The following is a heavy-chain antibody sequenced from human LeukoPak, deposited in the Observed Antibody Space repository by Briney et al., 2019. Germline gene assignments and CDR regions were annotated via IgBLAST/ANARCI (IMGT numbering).Heavy chain of an antibody. J-gene: IGHJ4*02. D-gene: IGHD5-24*01. V-gene: IGHV4-39*01. CDR2: IYYSGST. CDR1: GGSISSYY. Sequence: SETLSLTCTVSGGSISSYYWGWIRQPPGKGLEWIGSIYYSGSTYYNPSLKSRVTISVDTSKNQFSLKLSSVTAADTAVYYCARGTRRDKYYFDYWGQGTLVTVSS. CDR3: ARGTRRDKYYFDY.